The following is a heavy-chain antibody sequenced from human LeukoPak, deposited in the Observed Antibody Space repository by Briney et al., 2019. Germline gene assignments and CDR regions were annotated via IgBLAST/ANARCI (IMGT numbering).Heavy chain of an antibody. Sequence: PSETLSLTCAVYGGSFSGYYWSWIRQPPGKGLEWIGEINHSGSTNYNPSLKSRVTISVDRSKNQFSLKLSSVTAADTAVYYCAPQPPQVGPPPWGRGPRATVSS. D-gene: IGHD1-26*01. J-gene: IGHJ5*02. V-gene: IGHV4-34*01. CDR3: APQPPQVGPPP. CDR2: INHSGST. CDR1: GGSFSGYY.